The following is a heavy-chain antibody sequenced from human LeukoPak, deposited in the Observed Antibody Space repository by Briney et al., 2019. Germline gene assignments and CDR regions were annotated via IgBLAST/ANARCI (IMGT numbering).Heavy chain of an antibody. Sequence: ASVKVSCKASGFTFTSPAVQWVRQARGQRLEWIGWIVVGSGNTNYAQKFQERVTITRDMSTSLVYMELSSLRSEDAAVYYCAAEAAYYYDSRVAFDVWGQGTMVTVSS. J-gene: IGHJ3*01. V-gene: IGHV1-58*01. CDR3: AAEAAYYYDSRVAFDV. D-gene: IGHD3-22*01. CDR2: IVVGSGNT. CDR1: GFTFTSPA.